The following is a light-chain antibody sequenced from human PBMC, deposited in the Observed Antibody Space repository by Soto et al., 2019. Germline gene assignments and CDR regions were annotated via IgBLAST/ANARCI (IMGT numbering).Light chain of an antibody. CDR2: GAS. Sequence: TQSPATLSLSPGARATLSCRASENVRTFVDWYQQKPGQAPRLLIYGASNRATGIPARFSGSGSGTDFTLTISDLEPEDFAVYYCQQHSHWPPWTFGQGTKVDI. V-gene: IGKV3-11*01. J-gene: IGKJ1*01. CDR3: QQHSHWPPWT. CDR1: ENVRTF.